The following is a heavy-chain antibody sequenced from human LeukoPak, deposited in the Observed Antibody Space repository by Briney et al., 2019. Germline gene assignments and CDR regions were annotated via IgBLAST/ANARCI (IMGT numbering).Heavy chain of an antibody. Sequence: SVKVSCKASGFTFTSSAIQWVRQARGQRLEWVGWIVVGSGNTNSAQSFQERVTITRDMSTNTAYLELGSLRSEDTAVYYCARDKPAAMPGDYWGQGTLVTVSS. V-gene: IGHV1-58*02. CDR3: ARDKPAAMPGDY. CDR2: IVVGSGNT. D-gene: IGHD2-2*01. CDR1: GFTFTSSA. J-gene: IGHJ4*02.